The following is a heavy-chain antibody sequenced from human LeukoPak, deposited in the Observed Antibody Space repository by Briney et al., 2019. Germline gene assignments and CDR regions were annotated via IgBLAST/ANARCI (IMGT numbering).Heavy chain of an antibody. CDR2: INHSGST. J-gene: IGHJ6*02. D-gene: IGHD3-22*01. CDR1: GVSFSGYY. Sequence: SETLSLTCAVYGVSFSGYYWSWIRQPPGKGLEWIGEINHSGSTNYNPSLKSRVTISVDTSKNQFSLKLSSVAAADTAVYCCARGRDYYDSSGYYYYYGMDVWGQGTTVTVSS. V-gene: IGHV4-34*01. CDR3: ARGRDYYDSSGYYYYYGMDV.